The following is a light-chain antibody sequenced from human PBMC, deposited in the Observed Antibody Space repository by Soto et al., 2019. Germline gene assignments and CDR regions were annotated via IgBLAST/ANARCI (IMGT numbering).Light chain of an antibody. V-gene: IGLV3-9*01. Sequence: SYELTQPLSVSVALGQTARITCGGKNIGSKNVHWYQQKPGQAPVLVIYRDTNPPSGIPERFSGSNSGNTATLTISRAQAGDEADYYCQVWDSSLVVFGGGTKLTVL. J-gene: IGLJ2*01. CDR1: NIGSKN. CDR3: QVWDSSLVV. CDR2: RDT.